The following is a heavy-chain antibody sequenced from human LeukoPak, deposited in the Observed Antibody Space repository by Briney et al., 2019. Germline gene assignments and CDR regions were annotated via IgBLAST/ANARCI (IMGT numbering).Heavy chain of an antibody. D-gene: IGHD3-16*02. CDR1: GFTFSSHY. Sequence: GGSLRLSCAASGFTFSSHYMNWVRQAPGKGLVWASRINPDGSSTSYADSVKGRFTISRDNAKNTLNLQMNSLSPEDTAVYYCTRHALSPHDNWGQGTLVTVSS. CDR2: INPDGSST. J-gene: IGHJ4*02. V-gene: IGHV3-74*01. CDR3: TRHALSPHDN.